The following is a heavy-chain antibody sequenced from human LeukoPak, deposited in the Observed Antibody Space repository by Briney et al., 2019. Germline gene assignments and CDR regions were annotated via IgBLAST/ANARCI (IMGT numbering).Heavy chain of an antibody. CDR3: ARDKSLVKGLWGFGESTNWFDP. V-gene: IGHV3-11*01. CDR1: GFTFSDYY. CDR2: ISSSGSTI. J-gene: IGHJ5*02. Sequence: GGSLRLSCAASGFTFSDYYMSWIRQAPGKGLEWVSYISSSGSTIYYADSVKGRFTISRDNAKNSLYLQMNSLRAEDTAVYYCARDKSLVKGLWGFGESTNWFDPWGQGTLVTVSS. D-gene: IGHD3-10*01.